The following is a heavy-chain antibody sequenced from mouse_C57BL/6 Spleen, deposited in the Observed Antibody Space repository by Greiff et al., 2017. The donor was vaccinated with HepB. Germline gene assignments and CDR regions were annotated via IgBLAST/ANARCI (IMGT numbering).Heavy chain of an antibody. Sequence: QVQLQQPGAELVKPGASVKLSCKASGYTFTSYWLHWVKQRPGQGLEWIGMIHPNSGSTNYNEKFKSKATLTVDKSSSTAYMQLSSLTSEDSAVYYCARRRYSNDFDYWGQGTTLTVSS. V-gene: IGHV1-64*01. J-gene: IGHJ2*01. D-gene: IGHD2-5*01. CDR1: GYTFTSYW. CDR2: IHPNSGST. CDR3: ARRRYSNDFDY.